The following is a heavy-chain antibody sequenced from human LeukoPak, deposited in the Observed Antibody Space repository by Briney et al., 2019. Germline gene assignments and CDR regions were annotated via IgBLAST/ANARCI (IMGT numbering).Heavy chain of an antibody. CDR3: TRDTGGGGGYPDY. J-gene: IGHJ4*02. V-gene: IGHV3-7*03. CDR1: GFTFSSYW. Sequence: GGSLRLSCAASGFTFSSYWMTWVRQTPGKGLEWVANIRQDGNERYFWDSVQGRFTISRDNAKNSLYLQMNDLRAEDAGVYYCTRDTGGGGGYPDYWGQGTLVTVSS. D-gene: IGHD1-26*01. CDR2: IRQDGNER.